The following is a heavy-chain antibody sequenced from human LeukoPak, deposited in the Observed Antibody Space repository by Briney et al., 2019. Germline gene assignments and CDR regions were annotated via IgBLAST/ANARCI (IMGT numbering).Heavy chain of an antibody. CDR1: GYTFTSYE. V-gene: IGHV1-8*01. CDR3: ARSLDY. Sequence: ASVKVSCKASGYTFTSYEINWVRQATGHGLEWMGWMNPDSGDTAYAQKFQGRITMTRSTSITTAYMELSSLRSEDTAVYYCARSLDYWGQGALITVSS. J-gene: IGHJ4*02. CDR2: MNPDSGDT.